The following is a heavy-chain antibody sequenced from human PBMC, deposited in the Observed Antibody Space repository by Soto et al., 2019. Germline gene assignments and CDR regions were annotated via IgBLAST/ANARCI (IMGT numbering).Heavy chain of an antibody. CDR3: ARDSSGWYGTTWFDP. J-gene: IGHJ5*02. V-gene: IGHV3-30*03. D-gene: IGHD6-19*01. CDR2: ISYDGSNK. CDR1: GFTFSSYG. Sequence: QVQLVESGGGVVQPGRSLRLSCAASGFTFSSYGMHWVRQAPGKGLEWVAVISYDGSNKYYADSVKGRFTISRDNSKNTLYLQMNSLRAEDTAVYYCARDSSGWYGTTWFDPWGQGTLVTVSS.